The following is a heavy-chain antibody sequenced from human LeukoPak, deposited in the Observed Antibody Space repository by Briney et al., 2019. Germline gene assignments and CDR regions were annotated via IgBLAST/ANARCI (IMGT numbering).Heavy chain of an antibody. D-gene: IGHD3-22*01. CDR1: GGSNSSSSYY. V-gene: IGHV4-39*01. Sequence: SETLSLTCTVSGGSNSSSSYYWGWIRQPPGKGLEWIGSIYYSGSTYYNPSLKSRVTISVDTSKNQFSLKLSSVTAADTAVYYCARHQFYDSSGLDYWGQGTLVTVSS. CDR2: IYYSGST. J-gene: IGHJ4*02. CDR3: ARHQFYDSSGLDY.